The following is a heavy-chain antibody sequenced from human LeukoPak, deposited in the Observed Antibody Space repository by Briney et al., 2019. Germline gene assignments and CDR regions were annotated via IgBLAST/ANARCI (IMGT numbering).Heavy chain of an antibody. CDR1: GFTFSSYA. CDR2: ISYDGSNK. CDR3: ARSDSSGYGGY. D-gene: IGHD3-22*01. Sequence: GGSLRLSCAASGFTFSSYAMHWVRQAPGKGLEWVAVISYDGSNKYYADSVKGRFTISRDDSKNTLYLQMNSLRAEDTAVYYCARSDSSGYGGYWGQGTLVTVSS. J-gene: IGHJ4*02. V-gene: IGHV3-30-3*01.